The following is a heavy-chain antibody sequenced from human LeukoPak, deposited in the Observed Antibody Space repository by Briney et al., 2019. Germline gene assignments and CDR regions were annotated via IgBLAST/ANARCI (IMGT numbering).Heavy chain of an antibody. D-gene: IGHD2-15*01. CDR3: ARGVGLLLPGVFDY. V-gene: IGHV3-21*01. CDR2: ISSSGTYI. CDR1: GFTFSSYS. Sequence: GGSLRLSCAASGFTFSSYSMAWVRQAPGKGLEWVSSISSSGTYIYYADSVKGRFTISRDNAKNSLYLQMNSLRAEDTALYYCARGVGLLLPGVFDYWGQATLATVSS. J-gene: IGHJ4*02.